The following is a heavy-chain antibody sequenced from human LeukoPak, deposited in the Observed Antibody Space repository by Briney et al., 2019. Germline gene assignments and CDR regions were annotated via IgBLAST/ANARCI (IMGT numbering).Heavy chain of an antibody. CDR1: NDSISPLY. Sequence: SETLSLTCTVSNDSISPLYWGWIRQPPGKGLEFIGYIFYSGTTNFNPSLKSRVTLSVDTSKNQSSLRLNSVAAADTAVYYCARGGSAAKYYFDSWGQGTLVTVSS. CDR2: IFYSGTT. J-gene: IGHJ4*02. V-gene: IGHV4-59*11. CDR3: ARGGSAAKYYFDS. D-gene: IGHD6-13*01.